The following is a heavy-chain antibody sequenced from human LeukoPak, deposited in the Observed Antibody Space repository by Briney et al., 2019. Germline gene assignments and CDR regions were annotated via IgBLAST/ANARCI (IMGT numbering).Heavy chain of an antibody. J-gene: IGHJ4*02. D-gene: IGHD5-24*01. CDR1: GFTFSSSA. V-gene: IGHV3-23*01. Sequence: GGSLRLSCAASGFTFSSSAMSWVRQAPGKGLEWVSTISDSGGRTYYADSVKGRFTVSRDNSKSTLYLQMSSLRAEDTAMYYCSKDPVMAYWGQGTLVTVSS. CDR3: SKDPVMAY. CDR2: ISDSGGRT.